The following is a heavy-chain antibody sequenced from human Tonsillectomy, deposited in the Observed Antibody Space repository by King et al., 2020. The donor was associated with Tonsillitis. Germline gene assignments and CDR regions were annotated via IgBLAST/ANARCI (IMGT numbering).Heavy chain of an antibody. CDR3: ARDRSGFYYGSGSPAHWFDP. CDR2: IYYNGST. CDR1: GGSLSSYY. J-gene: IGHJ5*02. D-gene: IGHD3-10*01. V-gene: IGHV4-59*01. Sequence: VQLQESGPGLVKPSETLSLTCTVSGGSLSSYYWSWIRQPPGKGLEWIGCIYYNGSTNYNPSLKSLVTISVDTSKNQFSLKLISVTAADTAVYFCARDRSGFYYGSGSPAHWFDPWGQGTLVTVSS.